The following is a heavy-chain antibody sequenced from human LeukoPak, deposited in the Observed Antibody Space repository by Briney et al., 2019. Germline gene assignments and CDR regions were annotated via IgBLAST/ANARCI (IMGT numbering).Heavy chain of an antibody. CDR2: ISGSGDKT. D-gene: IGHD4-17*01. CDR1: GFSFNRFA. J-gene: IGHJ4*01. Sequence: PGESLRLSCAASGFSFNRFAMSWVRQAPGEGLEWVSAISGSGDKTYYADSVKGRFTISRDNSKNTLFLQMNSLRAEDTALYYCAKDQGNDYGDQLHYWGHGTLVTVSS. CDR3: AKDQGNDYGDQLHY. V-gene: IGHV3-23*01.